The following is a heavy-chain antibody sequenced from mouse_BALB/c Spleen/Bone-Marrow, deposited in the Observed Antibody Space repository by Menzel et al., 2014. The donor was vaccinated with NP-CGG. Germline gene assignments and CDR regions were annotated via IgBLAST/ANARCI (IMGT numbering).Heavy chain of an antibody. CDR1: GFDFSRYW. V-gene: IGHV4-1*02. J-gene: IGHJ3*01. Sequence: EVQLVESGGGLVHPGGSLKLSCAASGFDFSRYWMGWVRQAPGKGLEWIGEINPDSRTINYTPSLKDKFIISRDNAKNTLYLQISKVRSEDTALYYCSRLGYYGGFAYWGQGTLVTVSA. D-gene: IGHD2-3*01. CDR3: SRLGYYGGFAY. CDR2: INPDSRTI.